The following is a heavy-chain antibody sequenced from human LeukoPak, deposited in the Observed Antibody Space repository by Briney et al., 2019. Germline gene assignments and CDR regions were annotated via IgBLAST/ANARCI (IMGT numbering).Heavy chain of an antibody. Sequence: ASVKVSCKASGGTFSSYAISWVRQAPGQGLEWMGRIIPILGIANYAQKFQGRVTITADKSTSTAYMELSSLRSEDTAVYYCARDQGTYYFDYWGQGTLATVSS. CDR1: GGTFSSYA. V-gene: IGHV1-69*04. CDR2: IIPILGIA. CDR3: ARDQGTYYFDY. J-gene: IGHJ4*02.